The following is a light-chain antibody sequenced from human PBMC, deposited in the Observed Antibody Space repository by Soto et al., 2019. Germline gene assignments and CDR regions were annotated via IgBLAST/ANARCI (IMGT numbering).Light chain of an antibody. CDR2: EGS. CDR3: SSFSSSTTLYV. J-gene: IGLJ1*01. CDR1: SSDIGGYIY. V-gene: IGLV2-14*01. Sequence: QSALAQPASVSGSPGQSITISCTGTSSDIGGYIYVSWYQQHPGKAPKLMIYEGSKRPSGVSNRFSGSKSGNTASLTISGLQAEDEADYYCSSFSSSTTLYVFGTGTKVTV.